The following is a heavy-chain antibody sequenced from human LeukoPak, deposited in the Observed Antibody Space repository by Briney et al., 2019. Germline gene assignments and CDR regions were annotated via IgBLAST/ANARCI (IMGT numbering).Heavy chain of an antibody. CDR2: ISSSSSYI. CDR1: GFTFSSYS. D-gene: IGHD3-9*01. J-gene: IGHJ3*02. CDR3: AREGVLRYFDWLSEWKDAFDI. Sequence: GGSLRLSCAASGFTFSSYSMNWVRQAPGKGLEWVSSISSSSSYIYYADSVRGRFTISRDNAKNSLYLQMNSLRAEDTAVYYCAREGVLRYFDWLSEWKDAFDIWGQGTMVTVSS. V-gene: IGHV3-21*01.